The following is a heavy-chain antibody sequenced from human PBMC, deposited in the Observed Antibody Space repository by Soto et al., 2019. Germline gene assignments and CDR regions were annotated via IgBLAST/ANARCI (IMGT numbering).Heavy chain of an antibody. CDR2: RWYDGSHK. CDR3: VKSWEGGRRGGGDL. CDR1: GFTFRNHG. V-gene: IGHV3-33*06. J-gene: IGHJ5*02. D-gene: IGHD1-26*01. Sequence: QVQLVESGGGVVERGGALRLSCAASGFTFRNHGMHWVRQAPGKGLEWLTVRWYDGSHKYYADSVKGRFTTSRDNSENTLSLEMNGLGAEDRAVYYCVKSWEGGRRGGGDLWGQGTLVTVSS.